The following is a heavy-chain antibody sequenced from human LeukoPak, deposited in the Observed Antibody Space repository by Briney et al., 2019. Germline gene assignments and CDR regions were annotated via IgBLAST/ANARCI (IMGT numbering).Heavy chain of an antibody. CDR1: GYTFTSYG. D-gene: IGHD3-22*01. J-gene: IGHJ4*02. CDR2: ISAYNGNT. V-gene: IGHV1-18*01. CDR3: ARVDPYDSSAYYFDY. Sequence: ASVKVSCTASGYTFTSYGISWVRQAPGQGLEWMGWISAYNGNTNYAQKLQGRVTMTTDTSTSTAYMELRSLRSDDTAVCYCARVDPYDSSAYYFDYWGQGTLVTVSS.